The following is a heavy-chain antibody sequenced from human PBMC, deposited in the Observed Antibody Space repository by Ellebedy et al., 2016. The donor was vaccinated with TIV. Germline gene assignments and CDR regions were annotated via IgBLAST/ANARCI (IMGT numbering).Heavy chain of an antibody. CDR2: INHSGST. V-gene: IGHV4-34*01. CDR3: ARCYDFWSGSLFDY. CDR1: GGSFSGYY. Sequence: SETLSLXXAVYGGSFSGYYWSWIRQPPGKGLEWIGEINHSGSTNYNPSLKSRVTISVDTSKNQFSLKLSSVTAADTAVYYCARCYDFWSGSLFDYWGQGTLVTVSS. J-gene: IGHJ4*02. D-gene: IGHD3-3*01.